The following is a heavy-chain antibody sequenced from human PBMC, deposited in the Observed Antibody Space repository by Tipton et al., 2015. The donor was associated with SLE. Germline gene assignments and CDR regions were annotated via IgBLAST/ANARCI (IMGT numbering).Heavy chain of an antibody. D-gene: IGHD2/OR15-2a*01. CDR3: ARGHFSFDY. J-gene: IGHJ4*02. Sequence: TLSLTCAVYGGSFSGYYWSWIWQPAGKGLEWIGYIYTCGSTNYNPSLKSRVTISVDTSKNQFSLKLSSVTAADTAVYYCARGHFSFDYWGQGTLVTVSS. CDR2: IYTCGST. CDR1: GGSFSGYY. V-gene: IGHV4-4*09.